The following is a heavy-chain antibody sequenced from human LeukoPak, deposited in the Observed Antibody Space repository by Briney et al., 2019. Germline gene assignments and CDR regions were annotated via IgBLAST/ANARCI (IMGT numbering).Heavy chain of an antibody. D-gene: IGHD6-13*01. Sequence: GGSLRLSCSASGFSFSVYDMNWVRQAPRKGLEWVSAMSGRSKGESVKGRFTISRDHAKNSLYLPVDSLGVEDTAVYFCGRAFPPLRTSSAGETWGEGNLVTVSS. CDR3: GRAFPPLRTSSAGET. CDR1: GFSFSVYD. J-gene: IGHJ1*01. CDR2: MSGRS. V-gene: IGHV3-69-1*02.